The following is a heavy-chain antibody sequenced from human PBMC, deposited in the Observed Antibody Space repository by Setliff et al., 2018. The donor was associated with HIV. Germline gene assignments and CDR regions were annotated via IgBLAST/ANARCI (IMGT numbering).Heavy chain of an antibody. J-gene: IGHJ3*02. CDR1: GYSFTGYW. D-gene: IGHD1-26*01. CDR3: ARVIVGASDAFDI. Sequence: SLKISCKGSGYSFTGYWIGWVRQMPGKGLEWMGVIYPGDSDTRYSPSFQGQVTISVDKSISTAYLQWSSLRASDIAMYYCARVIVGASDAFDIWGQGTMVTVSS. CDR2: IYPGDSDT. V-gene: IGHV5-51*01.